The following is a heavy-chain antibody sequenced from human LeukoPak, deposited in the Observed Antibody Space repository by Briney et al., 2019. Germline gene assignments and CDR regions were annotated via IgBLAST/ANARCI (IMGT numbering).Heavy chain of an antibody. CDR1: GFTFRVYS. CDR3: GGAGYISSLVY. Sequence: GGSLRLSCAASGFTFRVYSMNWVRQAPGKGLEWVSYINPGSSNIYYADSVKGRFTISRDNAKNSLYLHMNSLRDEDTAVYYCGGAGYISSLVYWGPGTLVTVSS. D-gene: IGHD6-13*01. CDR2: INPGSSNI. J-gene: IGHJ4*02. V-gene: IGHV3-48*02.